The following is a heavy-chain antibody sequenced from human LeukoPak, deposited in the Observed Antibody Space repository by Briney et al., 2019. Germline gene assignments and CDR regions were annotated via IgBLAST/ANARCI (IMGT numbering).Heavy chain of an antibody. CDR2: INPTGGST. CDR1: GYTFTSYY. V-gene: IGHV1-46*01. Sequence: ASVKVSCKASGYTFTSYYMHWVRQAPGQGLEWMGLINPTGGSTGYAQKFQGRVTMTRDMSTSTDYMELSSLRSEDTAIYYCARGGYGSGSYSFDYWGQGTLVTVSS. D-gene: IGHD3-10*01. J-gene: IGHJ4*02. CDR3: ARGGYGSGSYSFDY.